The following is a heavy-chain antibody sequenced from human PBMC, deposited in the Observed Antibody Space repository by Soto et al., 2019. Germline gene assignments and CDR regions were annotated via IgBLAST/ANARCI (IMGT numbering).Heavy chain of an antibody. Sequence: PSETLSLTCAVYGGSFSGYYWSWIRQAPGKGLEWIGEINHSGSTNYNPSLKSRLTISVDTSKNQFSLKLRSLTAADTAVYYCARRYKDLAVSGTLDYWGQGTQVTVSS. V-gene: IGHV4-34*01. CDR2: INHSGST. J-gene: IGHJ4*02. CDR3: ARRYKDLAVSGTLDY. CDR1: GGSFSGYY. D-gene: IGHD6-19*01.